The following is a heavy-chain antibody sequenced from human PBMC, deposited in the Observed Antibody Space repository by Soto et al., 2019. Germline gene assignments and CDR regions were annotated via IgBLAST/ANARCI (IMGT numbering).Heavy chain of an antibody. Sequence: LGESLKISCKGSGYSFTSYWISWVRQMPGKGLEWMGRIDPSDSYTNYSPSFQGHVTISADKSISTAYLQWSSLKASDTAMYYCARRERAVAGYYYYGMDVWGQGTTVTVSS. V-gene: IGHV5-10-1*01. CDR3: ARRERAVAGYYYYGMDV. J-gene: IGHJ6*02. CDR2: IDPSDSYT. D-gene: IGHD6-19*01. CDR1: GYSFTSYW.